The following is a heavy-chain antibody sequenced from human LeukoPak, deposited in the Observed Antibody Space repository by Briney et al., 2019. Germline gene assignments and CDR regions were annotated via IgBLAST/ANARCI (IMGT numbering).Heavy chain of an antibody. CDR2: IYYTGRT. V-gene: IGHV4-59*01. D-gene: IGHD3-3*01. Sequence: SETLSLTCTVSGGSISGYYWNWIRQSPGMGLEWIGYIYYTGRTNYNPSLKSRVTISVDTSKNQFSLKLSSVTAADTAVYYCARANDFWSGYPIWGQGTTVTVSS. CDR3: ARANDFWSGYPI. J-gene: IGHJ3*02. CDR1: GGSISGYY.